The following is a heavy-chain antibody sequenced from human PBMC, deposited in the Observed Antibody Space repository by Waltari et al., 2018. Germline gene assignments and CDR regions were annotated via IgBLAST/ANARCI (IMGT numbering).Heavy chain of an antibody. CDR1: GFTFSSYW. CDR3: ARDGYSSSSVWAGPPY. J-gene: IGHJ4*02. Sequence: EVQLVESGGGLVQPGGSLRLSCAASGFTFSSYWMHWVRQALGKGLVWVSRINSDGSSTSYADSVKGRFTISRDNAKNTLYLQMNSLRAEDTAVYYCARDGYSSSSVWAGPPYWGQGTLVTVSS. D-gene: IGHD6-6*01. CDR2: INSDGSST. V-gene: IGHV3-74*01.